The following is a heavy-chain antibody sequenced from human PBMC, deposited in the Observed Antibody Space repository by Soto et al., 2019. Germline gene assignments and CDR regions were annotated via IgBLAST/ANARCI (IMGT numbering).Heavy chain of an antibody. CDR3: ARDGRLFDY. V-gene: IGHV3-30-3*01. CDR1: GFTFSSYA. J-gene: IGHJ4*02. Sequence: QVQLVESGGGVVQPGRSLRLSCAASGFTFSSYAIHWVRQAPGKGLEWVAVISYDGSNKYYADSVKGRFTISRDNSKNPLYLQMNSLRGEDTAVYYCARDGRLFDYWGQGTLVTVSS. CDR2: ISYDGSNK.